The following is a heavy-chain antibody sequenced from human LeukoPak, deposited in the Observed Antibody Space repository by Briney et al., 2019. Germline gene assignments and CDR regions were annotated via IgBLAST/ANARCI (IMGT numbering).Heavy chain of an antibody. V-gene: IGHV3-21*01. CDR3: TRGIGYCSSISCPFVY. CDR1: GFTFSSYA. J-gene: IGHJ4*02. D-gene: IGHD2-2*01. CDR2: FSSSGDYI. Sequence: GGSLRLSCAASGFTFSSYAMNWVRQAPGKGLEWVSSFSSSGDYIYYADSVKGRFTIFRDYAKNSLFLQMNSLRAEDTAVYYCTRGIGYCSSISCPFVYWGQGTLVTVSS.